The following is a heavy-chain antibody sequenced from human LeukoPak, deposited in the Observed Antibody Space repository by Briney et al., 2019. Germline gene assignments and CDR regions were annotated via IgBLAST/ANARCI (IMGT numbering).Heavy chain of an antibody. CDR1: GGTFSSYA. J-gene: IGHJ4*02. Sequence: ASVKVSCKDPGGTFSSYAISWVRQAPGQGLEWMGRIIPIFGTANYAQKFQGRVTITADKSTSTAYMELSSLRSEDTAVYYCARVGGAEGDQEDNGYSGYGWGQGTLVTVSS. CDR3: ARVGGAEGDQEDNGYSGYG. D-gene: IGHD5-12*01. V-gene: IGHV1-69*06. CDR2: IIPIFGTA.